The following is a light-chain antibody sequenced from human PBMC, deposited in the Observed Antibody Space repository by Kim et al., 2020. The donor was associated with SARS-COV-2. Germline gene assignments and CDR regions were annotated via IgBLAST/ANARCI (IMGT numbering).Light chain of an antibody. Sequence: DIQMTQSPSSLAASVGDRVTIACRASQSINTYLNWYQQKPGKAPKLLIYAASTLQSGVPSRFSGSGSGTDFTLTIGSLQPEDFATYYCQQSHTAPLLTFGGGTKVDIK. J-gene: IGKJ4*01. CDR2: AAS. CDR3: QQSHTAPLLT. V-gene: IGKV1-39*01. CDR1: QSINTY.